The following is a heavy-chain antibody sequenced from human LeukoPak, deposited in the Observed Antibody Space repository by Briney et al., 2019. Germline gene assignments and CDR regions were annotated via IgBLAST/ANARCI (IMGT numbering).Heavy chain of an antibody. CDR3: AREISGTYYNPLGYMVV. CDR1: GGSISSGGYY. CDR2: IFTSGIA. D-gene: IGHD3-10*01. Sequence: SETLSLTCTVSGGSISSGGYYWSWIRQHPGKGLEWIGRIFTSGIANYNPSLKSRVTMSVDTSKNQFSLNLSSVTAADTAVYYCAREISGTYYNPLGYMVVWGKGTTVTVSS. J-gene: IGHJ6*03. V-gene: IGHV4-61*02.